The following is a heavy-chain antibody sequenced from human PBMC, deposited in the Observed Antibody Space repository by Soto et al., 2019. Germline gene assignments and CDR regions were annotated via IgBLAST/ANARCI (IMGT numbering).Heavy chain of an antibody. D-gene: IGHD2-8*01. CDR3: ARVGCTNGVCLNWFDP. CDR1: GGSFSGYY. J-gene: IGHJ5*02. V-gene: IGHV4-34*01. CDR2: INHSGST. Sequence: SETLSLTCAVYGGSFSGYYWSWIRQPPGKGLEWIGEINHSGSTNYNPSLKSRVTISVDTSKNQFSLKLSSVTAADTAVYYCARVGCTNGVCLNWFDPWGQGTLVTVSS.